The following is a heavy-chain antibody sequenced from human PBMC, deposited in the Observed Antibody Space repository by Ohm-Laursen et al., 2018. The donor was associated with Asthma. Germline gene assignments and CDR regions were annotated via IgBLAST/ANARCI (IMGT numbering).Heavy chain of an antibody. CDR3: ARVVPSLYYGMDV. Sequence: ASVKVSCKASGGTFSSYAISWARQAPGQGLEWMGGIIPIFGTANYAQKFQGRVTITADESTSTAYMELSSLRSEDTAVYYCARVVPSLYYGMDVWGQGTTVTVSS. CDR1: GGTFSSYA. D-gene: IGHD6-13*01. J-gene: IGHJ6*02. V-gene: IGHV1-69*13. CDR2: IIPIFGTA.